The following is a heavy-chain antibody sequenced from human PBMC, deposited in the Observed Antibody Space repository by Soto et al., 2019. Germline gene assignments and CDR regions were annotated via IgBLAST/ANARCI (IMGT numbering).Heavy chain of an antibody. CDR2: ITTTGDTT. CDR3: AEGGGGDHGY. J-gene: IGHJ4*02. V-gene: IGHV3-23*04. CDR1: GFIFTTSD. D-gene: IGHD2-21*02. Sequence: QLVESEGGLVQPGGSLRLSCEASGFIFTTSDMSWVRQAPGKGLEWVSSITTTGDTTHYADSVRGRFTISRDNARNTGDLEMNSLRGDDTGVYSWAEGGGGDHGYWGQGTLVAVSS.